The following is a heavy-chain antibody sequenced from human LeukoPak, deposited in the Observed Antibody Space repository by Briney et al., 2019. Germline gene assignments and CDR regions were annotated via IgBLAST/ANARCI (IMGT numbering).Heavy chain of an antibody. CDR1: GGTFSTYA. J-gene: IGHJ5*02. CDR2: IIPIFDTA. D-gene: IGHD6-6*01. Sequence: ASVKVSCKASGGTFSTYAISWVRQAPGQGLEWMGGIIPIFDTASNAQKFQGRVTFTTDESTSTAYMELRSLRSEDTAVYYCARVSSSSMGRWFDPWGQGTLVTVSS. CDR3: ARVSSSSMGRWFDP. V-gene: IGHV1-69*05.